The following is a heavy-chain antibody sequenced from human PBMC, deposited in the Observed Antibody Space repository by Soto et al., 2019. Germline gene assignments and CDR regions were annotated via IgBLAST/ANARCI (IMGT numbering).Heavy chain of an antibody. J-gene: IGHJ4*02. CDR2: ISYDGSNK. D-gene: IGHD6-13*01. V-gene: IGHV3-30-3*01. CDR3: ARPIIAARAFDY. CDR1: GFTFSSYA. Sequence: GGSLRLSCAASGFTFSSYAMHWVRQAPGKGLEWVAVISYDGSNKYYADSVKGRFTISRDNSKNTLNLQMNSLRAEDTAVYYCARPIIAARAFDYWGQGTLVTVSS.